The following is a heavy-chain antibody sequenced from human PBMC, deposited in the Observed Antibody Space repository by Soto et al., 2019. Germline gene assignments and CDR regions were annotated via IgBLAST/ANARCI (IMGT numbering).Heavy chain of an antibody. CDR1: GFTFSSYA. V-gene: IGHV3-23*01. J-gene: IGHJ6*03. CDR2: ISGSGGTT. D-gene: IGHD6-19*01. CDR3: AKEGAVAEVFYYYYMDV. Sequence: GGSLRLSCAASGFTFSSYAMSWVRQAPGKGLEWVSAISGSGGTTYYADSEKGRFTISRDNSKNTPYLQMNSLRAEDTAVYYCAKEGAVAEVFYYYYMDVWGKGTTVTVSS.